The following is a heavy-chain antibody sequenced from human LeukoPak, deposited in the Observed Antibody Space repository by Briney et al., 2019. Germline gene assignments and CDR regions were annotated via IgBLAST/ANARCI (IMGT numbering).Heavy chain of an antibody. Sequence: PGGSLRLSCAASGFTFRSYEMNWVRQAPGKGLEWVSYISSSGSTIYYADSVKGRFTISRDNSKNTLYLQMNSLRAEDTAVYYCARDINYNYGYGDYWGQGTLVTVSS. CDR1: GFTFRSYE. V-gene: IGHV3-48*03. CDR3: ARDINYNYGYGDY. J-gene: IGHJ4*02. D-gene: IGHD5-18*01. CDR2: ISSSGSTI.